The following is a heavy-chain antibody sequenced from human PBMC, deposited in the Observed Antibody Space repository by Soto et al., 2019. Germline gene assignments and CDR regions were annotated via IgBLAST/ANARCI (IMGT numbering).Heavy chain of an antibody. CDR2: MNPHNGDT. Sequence: QVQLVQSGAEVKKPGASVKVSCKASGYTFTRYDINWVRQATGQGLEWMGWMNPHNGDTEYAQRFQGRVTMTRNTAISTAYLELSSLRSDDTAFYYCVREPDSRDLWGQGTLVTVSS. D-gene: IGHD2-21*02. V-gene: IGHV1-8*01. CDR3: VREPDSRDL. CDR1: GYTFTRYD. J-gene: IGHJ4*02.